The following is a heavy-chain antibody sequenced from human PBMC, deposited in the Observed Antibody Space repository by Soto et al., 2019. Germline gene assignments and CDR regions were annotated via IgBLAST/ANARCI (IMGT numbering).Heavy chain of an antibody. Sequence: SETLSLTCTVSGGSISSYYWRWIRQPPGKGLDWIGYIYYSGSTNYNPSLKSRVTISVDTSKNQFSLKLSSVTAADTAVYYCARVSQWLVPDYWGQGTLVTVSS. CDR3: ARVSQWLVPDY. CDR2: IYYSGST. V-gene: IGHV4-59*01. J-gene: IGHJ4*02. CDR1: GGSISSYY. D-gene: IGHD6-19*01.